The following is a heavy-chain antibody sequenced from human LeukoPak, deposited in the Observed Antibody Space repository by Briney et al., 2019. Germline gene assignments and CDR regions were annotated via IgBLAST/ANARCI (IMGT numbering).Heavy chain of an antibody. CDR2: ISGSGGST. CDR1: GFTFSSYG. Sequence: GGSLRLSCAASGFTFSSYGMSWVRQAPGKGLEWVSAISGSGGSTYYADSVKGRFTISRDNSKNSLYLQMNSPRAEDTAVYYCAKRSSGYHLDYWGQGTLVSVSS. V-gene: IGHV3-23*01. D-gene: IGHD3-22*01. CDR3: AKRSSGYHLDY. J-gene: IGHJ4*02.